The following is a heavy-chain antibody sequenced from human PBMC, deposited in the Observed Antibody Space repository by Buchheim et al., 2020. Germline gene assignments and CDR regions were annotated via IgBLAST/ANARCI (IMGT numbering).Heavy chain of an antibody. CDR3: ARDSIAAAGMNFQH. Sequence: QVQLVESGGGVVQPGRSLRLSCAASGFTFSSYAMHWVRQAPGKGLEWVAVISYDGSNKYYADSVKGRFTISRDNSKNTLYLQMNSLRAEDTAVYYCARDSIAAAGMNFQHWGQGTL. CDR2: ISYDGSNK. D-gene: IGHD6-13*01. J-gene: IGHJ1*01. CDR1: GFTFSSYA. V-gene: IGHV3-30-3*01.